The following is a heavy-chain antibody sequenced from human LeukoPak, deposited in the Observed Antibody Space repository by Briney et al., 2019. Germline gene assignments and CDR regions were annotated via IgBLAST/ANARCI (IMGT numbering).Heavy chain of an antibody. CDR2: IYPGDSDT. CDR3: ARHPSGNSNSWSDY. V-gene: IGHV5-51*01. CDR1: GYSFTNYW. D-gene: IGHD2/OR15-2a*01. J-gene: IGHJ4*02. Sequence: GESLKISCKGSGYSFTNYWIAWVRQMPGKGLEWMGIIYPGDSDTRYSPSFHGQVTLSVDKSISTAYLQWSSLKASDAAMYYCARHPSGNSNSWSDYWGQGTLITVSS.